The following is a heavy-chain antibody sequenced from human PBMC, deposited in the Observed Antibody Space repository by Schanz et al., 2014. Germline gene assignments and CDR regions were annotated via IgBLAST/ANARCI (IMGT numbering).Heavy chain of an antibody. J-gene: IGHJ4*02. CDR2: INPSGGST. Sequence: QVQLVQSGAEVKKPGASVKVSCKASGYTFTSDSMHWVRQAPGQGLEWMGMINPSGGSTTYAQKFQGRVTMTRDTSTSTVYMELSSLRVEDTAVYYCARDLISSGWYGWGQGTLVTVSS. CDR1: GYTFTSDS. CDR3: ARDLISSGWYG. V-gene: IGHV1-46*01. D-gene: IGHD6-19*01.